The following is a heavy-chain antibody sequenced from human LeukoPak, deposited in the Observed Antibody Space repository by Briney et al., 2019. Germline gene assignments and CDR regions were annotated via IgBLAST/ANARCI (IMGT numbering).Heavy chain of an antibody. CDR1: GFTFSNYA. CDR2: ISGSASST. V-gene: IGHV3-23*01. CDR3: AAPLRARYSSGWYVDY. D-gene: IGHD6-19*01. Sequence: GGSLRLSCAASGFTFSNYAMSWVRQAPGKGLEWVSAISGSASSTYHADSVKGRFTISRDNSKNTLYLQMNSLRAEDTAVYYCAAPLRARYSSGWYVDYWGQGTLVTVSS. J-gene: IGHJ4*02.